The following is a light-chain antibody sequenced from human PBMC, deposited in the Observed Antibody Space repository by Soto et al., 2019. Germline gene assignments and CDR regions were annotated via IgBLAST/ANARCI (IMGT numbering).Light chain of an antibody. V-gene: IGLV1-47*02. CDR3: AAWDDNLNAYV. Sequence: QSVLTQPPSASSTPGQTVTISCSGSTSNIGTFYVYWYQHLPGTAPKLLIYIGDQRASGVSDRFSGSKSGTSASLAISGLGSDDEADYYCAAWDDNLNAYVFGSGTKLTVL. J-gene: IGLJ1*01. CDR1: TSNIGTFY. CDR2: IGD.